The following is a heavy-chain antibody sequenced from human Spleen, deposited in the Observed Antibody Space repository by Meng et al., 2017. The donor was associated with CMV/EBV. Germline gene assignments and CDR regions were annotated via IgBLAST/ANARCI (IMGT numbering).Heavy chain of an antibody. CDR3: ARDVRTVDFWSGYYTGIDYFDY. CDR1: GFTFNIYA. CDR2: IKQDGSEK. J-gene: IGHJ4*02. V-gene: IGHV3-7*01. Sequence: GGSLRLSCAASGFTFNIYAMHWVRQAPGKGLEWVANIKQDGSEKYYVDSVKGRFTISRDNAKNSLYLQMNSLRAEDTAVYYCARDVRTVDFWSGYYTGIDYFDYWGQGTLVTVSS. D-gene: IGHD3-3*01.